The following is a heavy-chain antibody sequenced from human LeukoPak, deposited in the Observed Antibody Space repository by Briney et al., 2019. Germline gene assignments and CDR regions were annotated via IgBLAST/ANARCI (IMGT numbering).Heavy chain of an antibody. V-gene: IGHV3-33*01. J-gene: IGHJ4*02. CDR1: GFTFSSYG. CDR2: ILSDGSKE. D-gene: IGHD3-16*01. CDR3: ARVFGGNYGGDY. Sequence: QPGGSLRLSCAASGFTFSSYGMHWVRQAPGKGLEWVAVILSDGSKEFYTDSVKGRFTISRDNSKNTLYLQMNSLRAEDTAVYYCARVFGGNYGGDYWGQGTLVTVSS.